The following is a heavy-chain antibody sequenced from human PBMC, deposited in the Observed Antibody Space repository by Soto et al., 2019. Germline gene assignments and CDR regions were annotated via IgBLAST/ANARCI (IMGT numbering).Heavy chain of an antibody. CDR1: GYTFTSYG. CDR3: ARGRESIDGFNWFDP. CDR2: MNPNSGNT. V-gene: IGHV1-8*02. D-gene: IGHD3-22*01. J-gene: IGHJ5*02. Sequence: ASVQVSCKASGYTFTSYGISWVRQAPGQGLEWMGWMNPNSGNTGYAQKFQGRVTMTRNTSISTAYMELSSLRSEDTAVYYCARGRESIDGFNWFDPWGQGTLVTVSS.